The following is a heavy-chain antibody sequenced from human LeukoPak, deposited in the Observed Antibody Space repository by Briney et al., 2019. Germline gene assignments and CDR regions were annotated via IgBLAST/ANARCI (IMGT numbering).Heavy chain of an antibody. V-gene: IGHV1-3*01. CDR3: AREFDSHDYGDYRGPPPWYFDL. CDR1: GYTFTSYA. CDR2: INAGNGNT. D-gene: IGHD4-17*01. Sequence: ASVKVSCKASGYTFTSYAMHWVRQAPGQRLEWMGWINAGNGNTKYSQKFQGRVTITRDTSASTAYIELSSLRSEDTAVYYCAREFDSHDYGDYRGPPPWYFDLWGRGTLVTVSS. J-gene: IGHJ2*01.